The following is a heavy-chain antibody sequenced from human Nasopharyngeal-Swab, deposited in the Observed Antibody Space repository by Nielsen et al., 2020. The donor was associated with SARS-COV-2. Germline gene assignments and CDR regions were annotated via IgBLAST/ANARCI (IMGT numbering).Heavy chain of an antibody. CDR2: IKQDGSEK. D-gene: IGHD6-19*01. CDR1: GFTFSSYA. CDR3: ATPIKPLAEIKY. Sequence: GESLKISCAASGFTFSSYAMSWVRQAPGKGLEWVANIKQDGSEKYYVDSVKGRFTISRDNAKNSLYLQMNSLRSEDTAVYYCATPIKPLAEIKYWGQGTLVTVSS. J-gene: IGHJ4*02. V-gene: IGHV3-7*03.